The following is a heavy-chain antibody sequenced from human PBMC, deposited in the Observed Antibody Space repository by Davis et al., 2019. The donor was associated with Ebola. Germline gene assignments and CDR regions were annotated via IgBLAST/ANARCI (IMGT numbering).Heavy chain of an antibody. CDR2: IIPILGPG. CDR3: AREGGYSSGWPYFDN. D-gene: IGHD6-19*01. V-gene: IGHV1-69*06. Sequence: AASVKVSCKASGGTFSSYALSWVRQAPGQGLEWMGGIIPILGPGNYGQKFQGRVTITADKSTSTAYMELSSLRYEDTAVYYCAREGGYSSGWPYFDNWGQGTLVTVSS. J-gene: IGHJ4*02. CDR1: GGTFSSYA.